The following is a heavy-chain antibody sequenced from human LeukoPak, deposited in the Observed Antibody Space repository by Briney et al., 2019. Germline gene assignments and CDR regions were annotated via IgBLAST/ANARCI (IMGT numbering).Heavy chain of an antibody. Sequence: SETLSLTCTGSGGSISGSYWRWIPQPPGKGLEWIAYMYNSGSTNYDPSLKSRVTISIDTSKNQFSLKLSTLSAADTATYYCARGIESYGDYGYWGQGILVTVSS. CDR1: GGSISGSY. D-gene: IGHD4-17*01. V-gene: IGHV4-59*01. CDR3: ARGIESYGDYGY. CDR2: MYNSGST. J-gene: IGHJ4*02.